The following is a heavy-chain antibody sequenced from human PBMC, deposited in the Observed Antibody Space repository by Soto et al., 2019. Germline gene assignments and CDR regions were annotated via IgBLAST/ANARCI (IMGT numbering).Heavy chain of an antibody. D-gene: IGHD6-13*01. CDR2: IKQGGSES. J-gene: IGHJ6*02. Sequence: GGSLRLSCAASGFTFSSYWMNWVRQAPGKGLEWVANIKQGGSESYYVDSVKGRFTISRDNAKNSLFLQMNSLRAEDTAVYYCARDHGNSSTSHYCFYGMDVWGQGTTVTVSS. CDR1: GFTFSSYW. CDR3: ARDHGNSSTSHYCFYGMDV. V-gene: IGHV3-7*03.